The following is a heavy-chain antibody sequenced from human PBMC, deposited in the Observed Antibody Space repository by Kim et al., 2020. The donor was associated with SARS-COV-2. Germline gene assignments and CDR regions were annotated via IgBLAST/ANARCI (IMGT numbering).Heavy chain of an antibody. CDR2: ISYTGST. V-gene: IGHV4-59*13. J-gene: IGHJ4*02. CDR1: GGSISNYY. D-gene: IGHD1-26*01. Sequence: SETLSLTCSVSGGSISNYYWSWIRQPPGKTLEWIGYISYTGSTNFNPSLQSRVTISVDTSKNQFSLQLRSVTAADTAVYYCARSRQWELPDYWGQGTLVTVSS. CDR3: ARSRQWELPDY.